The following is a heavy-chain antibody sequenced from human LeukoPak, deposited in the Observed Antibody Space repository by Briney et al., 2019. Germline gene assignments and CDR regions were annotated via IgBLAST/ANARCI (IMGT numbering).Heavy chain of an antibody. CDR3: ARDPNGDYIGAFDF. J-gene: IGHJ3*01. Sequence: GGSLRLSCAASGFTFSNYAMIWVRQAPGQGLEWVSAIRSGGSAKYADPVKARFTSSRDNSKNTQYLQMNSLRAEDTALYFCARDPNGDYIGAFDFLGQGTVVTVSS. CDR2: IRSGGSA. CDR1: GFTFSNYA. D-gene: IGHD4-17*01. V-gene: IGHV3-23*01.